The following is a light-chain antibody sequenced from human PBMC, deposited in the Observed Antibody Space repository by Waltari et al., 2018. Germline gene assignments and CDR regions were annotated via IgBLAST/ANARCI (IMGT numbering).Light chain of an antibody. J-gene: IGLJ2*01. CDR3: SSYAGSNDPVV. CDR1: CSDVGGYNY. CDR2: EVS. V-gene: IGLV2-8*01. Sequence: QSALTQPPSASGSPGQSVAISCTGTCSDVGGYNYVSWYQQHPGKAPKLIIYEVSKRPSGVPDRFSGSKSGNTASLTVSGLQADDEADFYCSSYAGSNDPVVFGGGTKLTVL.